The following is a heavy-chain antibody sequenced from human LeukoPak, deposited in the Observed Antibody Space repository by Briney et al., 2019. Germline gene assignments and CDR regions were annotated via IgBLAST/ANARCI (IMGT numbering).Heavy chain of an antibody. V-gene: IGHV3-21*01. CDR3: AKDPREGSYYTEPTFDY. Sequence: PGGSLRLSCAASGFTFSSYSMNWVRQAPGKGLEWVSSISSSSSYIYYADSVKGRFTISRDNAKNSLYLQMNSLRAEDTAVYYCAKDPREGSYYTEPTFDYWGQGTLVTVSS. D-gene: IGHD1-26*01. J-gene: IGHJ4*02. CDR1: GFTFSSYS. CDR2: ISSSSSYI.